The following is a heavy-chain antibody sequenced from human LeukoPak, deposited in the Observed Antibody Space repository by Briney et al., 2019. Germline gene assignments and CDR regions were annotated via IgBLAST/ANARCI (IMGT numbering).Heavy chain of an antibody. CDR1: GGSISSYY. D-gene: IGHD5-24*01. CDR3: ARVGDGYTNYYYYGMDV. CDR2: IYYSGST. V-gene: IGHV4-59*01. J-gene: IGHJ6*02. Sequence: SETLSLTCTVSGGSISSYYWSWIRQPPGKGLEWIGYIYYSGSTNYNPSLKSRVTISVDTSKNQFSLKLSSVTAADTAVYYCARVGDGYTNYYYYGMDVWGQGTTVTASS.